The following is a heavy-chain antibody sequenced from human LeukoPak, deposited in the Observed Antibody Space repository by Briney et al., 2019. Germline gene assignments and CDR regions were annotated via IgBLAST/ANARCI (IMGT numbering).Heavy chain of an antibody. CDR1: GYTFTSYG. J-gene: IGHJ4*02. D-gene: IGHD2-21*01. V-gene: IGHV1-18*01. Sequence: AASVKVSCKASGYTFTSYGVSWVRQAPGQGLEWMGWISPYNDNTNSAQNLQGRVTMITDTSTSTAYMELRSLRSDDTAVYYCARIAYCGGDCYTTYFDYWGQGTLVTVSS. CDR3: ARIAYCGGDCYTTYFDY. CDR2: ISPYNDNT.